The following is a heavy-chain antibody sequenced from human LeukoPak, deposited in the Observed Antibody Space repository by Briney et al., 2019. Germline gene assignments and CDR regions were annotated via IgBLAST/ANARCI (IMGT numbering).Heavy chain of an antibody. CDR1: GGSISSSSYY. J-gene: IGHJ3*02. Sequence: SETLSLTCTVSGGSISSSSYYWGWIRQPPGKGLEWIGSIYYSGSTYYNPSLKSRVTISVDTSKNQFSLKLGSVTAADTAVYYCASQWYYYDSSGYNGHAFDIWGQGTMVTVSS. CDR2: IYYSGST. D-gene: IGHD3-22*01. CDR3: ASQWYYYDSSGYNGHAFDI. V-gene: IGHV4-39*01.